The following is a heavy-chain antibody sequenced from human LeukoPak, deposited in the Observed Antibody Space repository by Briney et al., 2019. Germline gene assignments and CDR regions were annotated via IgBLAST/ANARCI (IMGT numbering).Heavy chain of an antibody. Sequence: ASVKVSCKASGYTYTSYGISWVRQAPGQGLEWMGWISAYNGNTNYAQKLQGRVTMTTDTSTSTAYMELRSLRSDDTAVYYCARDRARSTGNYYYGMDVWGQGTTVTVSS. CDR2: ISAYNGNT. D-gene: IGHD2-2*01. J-gene: IGHJ6*02. CDR3: ARDRARSTGNYYYGMDV. CDR1: GYTYTSYG. V-gene: IGHV1-18*01.